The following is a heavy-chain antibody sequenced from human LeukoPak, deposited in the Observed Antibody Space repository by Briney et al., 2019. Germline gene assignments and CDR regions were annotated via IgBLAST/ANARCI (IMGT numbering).Heavy chain of an antibody. Sequence: TLSLTCTVSGGSISSGGYYWGWIRQHPGKGLEWIGYIYYSGSTYYNPSLKSRVTISVDTSKNQFSLKLSSVTAADTAVYYCARAESSIDYGDYASYYYYGMDVWGQGTTVTVSS. D-gene: IGHD4-17*01. CDR3: ARAESSIDYGDYASYYYYGMDV. CDR1: GGSISSGGYY. V-gene: IGHV4-31*03. J-gene: IGHJ6*02. CDR2: IYYSGST.